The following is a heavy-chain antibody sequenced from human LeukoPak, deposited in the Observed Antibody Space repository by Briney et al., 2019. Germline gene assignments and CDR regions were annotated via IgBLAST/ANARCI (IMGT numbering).Heavy chain of an antibody. CDR3: ARGADSSGYYFDY. D-gene: IGHD3-22*01. Sequence: GGSLRLSCAASGFTFSSYAMHWVRQAPGKGLEYVSAISSNGGSTYYANSVKGRFTISRDNSKNTLYLQMGSLRAEDMAVYYCARGADSSGYYFDYWGQGTLDTVSS. CDR2: ISSNGGST. CDR1: GFTFSSYA. V-gene: IGHV3-64*01. J-gene: IGHJ4*02.